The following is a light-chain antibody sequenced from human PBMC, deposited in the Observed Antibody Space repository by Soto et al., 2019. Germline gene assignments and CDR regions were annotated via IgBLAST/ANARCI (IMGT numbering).Light chain of an antibody. Sequence: DIQMTQSPSSVSASVGDRVTITCRASQGISTWLAWYQQKPGKAPKLLVYSASSLQSGVPSRFTGSGYVTDFTLTIASLQPEDFATYYCQQANSYPFTFGPGTIVDI. J-gene: IGKJ3*01. V-gene: IGKV1-12*01. CDR1: QGISTW. CDR2: SAS. CDR3: QQANSYPFT.